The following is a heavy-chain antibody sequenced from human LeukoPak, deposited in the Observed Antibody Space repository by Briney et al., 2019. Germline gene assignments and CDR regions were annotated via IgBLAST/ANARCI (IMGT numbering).Heavy chain of an antibody. J-gene: IGHJ5*02. CDR1: GGSISSSTYY. CDR3: ATGPRYCTSTSCYDPGSWFDP. V-gene: IGHV4-39*01. CDR2: DSYSGST. Sequence: VKPSETLSLTCIVSGGSISSSTYYWGWIRQPPGKGLEWIGSDSYSGSTYYNPSLTSRVTISVDTSKNQFSLKLSSVTAADTAVYYCATGPRYCTSTSCYDPGSWFDPWGQGTLVTVSS. D-gene: IGHD2-2*01.